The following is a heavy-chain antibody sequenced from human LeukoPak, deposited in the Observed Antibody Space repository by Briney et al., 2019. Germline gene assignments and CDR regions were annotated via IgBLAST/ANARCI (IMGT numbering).Heavy chain of an antibody. CDR3: ARDIGYSSGWYVRDY. D-gene: IGHD6-19*01. CDR2: ISAYNGNT. CDR1: GYTFTSYG. J-gene: IGHJ4*02. Sequence: ASVKVSCKASGYTFTSYGISWVRQAPGQGLEWMGWISAYNGNTNYAQKLLGRVTMTTDTSTSTAYMELRSLRSDDTAVYYCARDIGYSSGWYVRDYWGQGTLVTVSS. V-gene: IGHV1-18*01.